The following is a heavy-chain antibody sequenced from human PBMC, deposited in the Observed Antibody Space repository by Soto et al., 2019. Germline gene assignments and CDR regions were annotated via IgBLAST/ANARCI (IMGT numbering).Heavy chain of an antibody. CDR2: IWYDGSNK. V-gene: IGHV3-33*01. Sequence: GGSLRLSCAASGFTFSSYGMHWVRQAPGKGLVWVAVIWYDGSNKYYADSVKGRFTISRDNSKNTLYLQMNSLRAEDTAVYYSARDGYCSGGSCYSVPVFDYWGQGTLVT. CDR3: ARDGYCSGGSCYSVPVFDY. CDR1: GFTFSSYG. J-gene: IGHJ4*02. D-gene: IGHD2-15*01.